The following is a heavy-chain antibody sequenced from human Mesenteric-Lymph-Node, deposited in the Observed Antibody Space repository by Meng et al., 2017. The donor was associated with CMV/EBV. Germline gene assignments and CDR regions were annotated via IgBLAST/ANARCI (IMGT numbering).Heavy chain of an antibody. J-gene: IGHJ4*02. V-gene: IGHV2-5*01. Sequence: SGPTLVKPTQTLTLTCTFSGFSLSTNGAGVGWVRQTPRKALEWLAFTYWNDDERYSPSLKSRLTITKDTSKNQVVLTMTNVDPVDTATYYFAYRAVAYDILTGYYNPYYFDYWGQGTLVTVSS. CDR3: AYRAVAYDILTGYYNPYYFDY. CDR2: TYWNDDE. CDR1: GFSLSTNGAG. D-gene: IGHD3-9*01.